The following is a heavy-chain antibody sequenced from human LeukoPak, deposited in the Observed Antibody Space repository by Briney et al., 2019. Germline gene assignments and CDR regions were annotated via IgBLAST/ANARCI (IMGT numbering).Heavy chain of an antibody. CDR2: ISYDGSNK. V-gene: IGHV3-30*04. J-gene: IGHJ4*02. Sequence: GRSLRLSCAASGFTFSSYAMHWVRQAPGKGLEWVAVISYDGSNKYYADSVKGRFTISRDNSKNTLYLQMNSLRAEDTAVYYCAKDRLTMIVVVTPYFDYWGQGTLVTVSS. CDR1: GFTFSSYA. CDR3: AKDRLTMIVVVTPYFDY. D-gene: IGHD3-22*01.